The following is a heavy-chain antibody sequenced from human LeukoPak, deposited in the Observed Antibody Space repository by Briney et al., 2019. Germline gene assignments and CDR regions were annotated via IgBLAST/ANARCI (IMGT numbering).Heavy chain of an antibody. CDR2: IYYSGST. CDR3: ARATVTTPHFDY. J-gene: IGHJ4*02. D-gene: IGHD4-17*01. CDR1: GGSFSGYY. V-gene: IGHV4-59*01. Sequence: SETLSLTCAVYGGSFSGYYWSWIRQPPGKGLEWIGYIYYSGSTNYNPSLKSRVTISVDTSKNQFSLKLSSVTAADTAVYYCARATVTTPHFDYWGQGTLVTVSS.